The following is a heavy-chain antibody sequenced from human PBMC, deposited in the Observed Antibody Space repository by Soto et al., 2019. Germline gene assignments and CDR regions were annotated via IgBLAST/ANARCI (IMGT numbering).Heavy chain of an antibody. CDR2: INPNRGVA. Sequence: GASVKVSCKASGYTFTGYYMHWVRQAPGQGLEWMGWINPNRGVANYAQKFQGWVTITADTSMSTAYMELSSLRSEDTAVYYCASREVATRASWFDPWGQGTLVTVSS. J-gene: IGHJ5*02. CDR3: ASREVATRASWFDP. D-gene: IGHD5-12*01. CDR1: GYTFTGYY. V-gene: IGHV1-2*04.